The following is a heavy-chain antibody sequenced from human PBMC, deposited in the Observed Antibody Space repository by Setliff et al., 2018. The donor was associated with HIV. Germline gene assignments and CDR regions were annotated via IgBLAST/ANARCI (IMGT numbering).Heavy chain of an antibody. CDR3: ARHDGMKAARRYNNDYMDV. CDR1: GGFISSSSYY. J-gene: IGHJ6*03. Sequence: SEILSLTCTVSGGFISSSSYYWGWIRQPPGKGLEWIGSIYYSGITYYNPSLKSRVTISVDTSKNQFSLKLSSVTAADTAVYYCARHDGMKAARRYNNDYMDVWGKGTTVTVSS. V-gene: IGHV4-39*01. CDR2: IYYSGIT. D-gene: IGHD6-6*01.